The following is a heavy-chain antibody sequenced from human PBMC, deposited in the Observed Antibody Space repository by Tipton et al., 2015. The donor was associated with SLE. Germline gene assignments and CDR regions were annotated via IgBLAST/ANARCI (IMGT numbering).Heavy chain of an antibody. CDR1: GDTFSSFA. Sequence: QSGPEVKKPGSSVKVSCKTTGDTFSSFAIGWVRQAPGQGFEWMGGIIPIFGKNNYAQKFQDRVTISADESTTTAYMELSSLRSEGTAVYYCAREKYYFDSSGYSSPDYDYYGMDVWGQGTTVTVSS. J-gene: IGHJ6*02. D-gene: IGHD3-22*01. CDR2: IIPIFGKN. CDR3: AREKYYFDSSGYSSPDYDYYGMDV. V-gene: IGHV1-69*01.